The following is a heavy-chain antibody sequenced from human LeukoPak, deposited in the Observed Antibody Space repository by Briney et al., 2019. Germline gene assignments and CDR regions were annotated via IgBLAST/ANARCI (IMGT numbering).Heavy chain of an antibody. J-gene: IGHJ4*02. V-gene: IGHV4-34*01. CDR1: GGSISSYY. Sequence: SETLSLTCTVSGGSISSYYWSWIRQPPGKGLEWIGEINHSGSTNYNPSLKSRVTISVDTSKNQFSLKLSSVTAADTAVYYCARGGRYYGSGSDKFDYWGQGTLVTVSS. CDR3: ARGGRYYGSGSDKFDY. CDR2: INHSGST. D-gene: IGHD3-10*01.